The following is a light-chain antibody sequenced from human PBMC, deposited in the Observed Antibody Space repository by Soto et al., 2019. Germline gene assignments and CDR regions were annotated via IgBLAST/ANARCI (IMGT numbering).Light chain of an antibody. CDR2: GAS. Sequence: EIVLTQSPGTLSLSPGERATLSCRASQSVSSSYLAWYQQKPGQAPRLLIYGASSRATGIPDRFSGSGSGTDFTLTISRLEPEDFAVYYCQQYCSSPPVTFGQGTKV. J-gene: IGKJ1*01. CDR3: QQYCSSPPVT. CDR1: QSVSSSY. V-gene: IGKV3-20*01.